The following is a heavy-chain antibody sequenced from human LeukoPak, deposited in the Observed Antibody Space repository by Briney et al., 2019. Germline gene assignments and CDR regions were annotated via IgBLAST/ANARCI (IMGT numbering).Heavy chain of an antibody. CDR1: QFSFNNYA. CDR3: SKGAYDYIEIAYFDY. V-gene: IGHV3-23*01. Sequence: GRSLRLSCVASQFSFNNYAMNSVRQSPGKGLEWISRIIGSSGSTFYADSVKGCFTISREKSKNTLYLQMNSLRAEDTAVYYCSKGAYDYIEIAYFDYWGQGSLVTVSS. J-gene: IGHJ4*02. D-gene: IGHD5-12*01. CDR2: IIGSSGST.